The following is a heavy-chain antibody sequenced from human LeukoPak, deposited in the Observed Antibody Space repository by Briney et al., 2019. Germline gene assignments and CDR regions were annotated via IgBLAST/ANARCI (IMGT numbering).Heavy chain of an antibody. D-gene: IGHD1-26*01. J-gene: IGHJ4*02. V-gene: IGHV3-23*01. Sequence: PGGSLRLSCADSGFTFSTYGMSWVRQAPGKGLEWASGICGSGGSRFYTDSVKGRFTISRDNSKNTLYLQMNSLRAEDTAVYYCAKLREWELPDLFDYWGQGTLVTVSS. CDR3: AKLREWELPDLFDY. CDR1: GFTFSTYG. CDR2: ICGSGGSR.